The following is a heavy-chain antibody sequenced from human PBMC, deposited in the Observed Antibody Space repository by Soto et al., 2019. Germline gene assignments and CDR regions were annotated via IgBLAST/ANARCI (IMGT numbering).Heavy chain of an antibody. CDR2: IFPSDSDT. V-gene: IGHV5-51*01. D-gene: IGHD3-22*01. CDR1: GYKFTSSW. J-gene: IGHJ5*02. CDR3: ARKDKSGYFNWFDP. Sequence: PGESLKISCRTSGYKFTSSWIAWVRQMPGKGLEWMGIIFPSDSDTRYSPAFQGQVTISDDRSTSTVLLQWASLKASDTAVYFCARKDKSGYFNWFDPWGQGTLVTVSS.